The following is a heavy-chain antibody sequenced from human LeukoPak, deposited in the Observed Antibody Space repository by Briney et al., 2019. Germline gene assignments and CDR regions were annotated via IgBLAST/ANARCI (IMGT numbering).Heavy chain of an antibody. CDR2: ISSSGSTI. D-gene: IGHD3-9*01. Sequence: GGSLRLSCAASGFTFSDYYMSWIRQAPGKGLEWVSYISSSGSTIYYADSVKGRFTISRDNAKNSLYLQMNSLRAEDTAVYYCASGAIHYDILTGYSVSAFDYWGQGTLVTASS. CDR3: ASGAIHYDILTGYSVSAFDY. V-gene: IGHV3-11*01. CDR1: GFTFSDYY. J-gene: IGHJ4*02.